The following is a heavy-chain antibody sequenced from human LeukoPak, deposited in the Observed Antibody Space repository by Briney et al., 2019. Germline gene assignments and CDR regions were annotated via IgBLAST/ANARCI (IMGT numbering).Heavy chain of an antibody. V-gene: IGHV4-61*02. CDR1: GGSISSGSYC. CDR2: IYTSGST. D-gene: IGHD2-2*01. Sequence: SQTLSPTCTVSGGSISSGSYCWNWIRQPAGKGLEWIGRIYTSGSTNSNPSLKTRVTISVDTSKNQLSLTLSSVTAADTAVYYCARDLTGFCILTSCYEGSFDPWGQGTRVTVSS. CDR3: ARDLTGFCILTSCYEGSFDP. J-gene: IGHJ5*02.